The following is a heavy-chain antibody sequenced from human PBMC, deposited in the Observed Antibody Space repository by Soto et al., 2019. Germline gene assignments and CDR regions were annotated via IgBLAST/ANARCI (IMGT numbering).Heavy chain of an antibody. CDR1: GSTFTSNG. V-gene: IGHV1-18*04. CDR2: ISTYNENM. CDR3: AYVGGYSNGAYSFDL. J-gene: IGHJ4*02. D-gene: IGHD5-18*01. Sequence: GASVKVSCKVSGSTFTSNGIGWVRQAPGQGLEWMGWISTYNENMDTAPQLQGRLTMTTETSTTTDYMEMTNLKSDDTALYYCAYVGGYSNGAYSFDLWGKGTQVTASS.